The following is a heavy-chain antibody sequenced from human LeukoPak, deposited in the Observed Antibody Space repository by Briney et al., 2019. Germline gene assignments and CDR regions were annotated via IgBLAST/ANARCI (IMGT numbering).Heavy chain of an antibody. CDR1: GYTFTSYA. CDR2: INTNTGNP. J-gene: IGHJ6*03. V-gene: IGHV7-4-1*02. Sequence: GASVKVSCKASGYTFTSYAMNWVRQAPGQGLEWMGWINTNTGNPTYVQGFTGRFVFSLDTSVSTAYLQISSLKAEDTAVYYCARPNYDFWSGYSSLYYYYYYMDVWGKGTTVTVSS. D-gene: IGHD3-3*01. CDR3: ARPNYDFWSGYSSLYYYYYYMDV.